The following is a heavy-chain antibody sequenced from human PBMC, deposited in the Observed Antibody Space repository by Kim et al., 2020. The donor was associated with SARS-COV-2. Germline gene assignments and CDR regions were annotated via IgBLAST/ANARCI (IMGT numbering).Heavy chain of an antibody. J-gene: IGHJ4*02. Sequence: GGSLRLSCAASGFTFSSYAMSWVRQAPGKGLEWVSAISGSGGSTYYADSVKGRFTISRDNSKNTLYLQMNSLRAEDTAVYYCAKGEGALTKAGAGRRPFDYWGQGTLVTVYS. CDR2: ISGSGGST. CDR3: AKGEGALTKAGAGRRPFDY. V-gene: IGHV3-23*01. D-gene: IGHD6-13*01. CDR1: GFTFSSYA.